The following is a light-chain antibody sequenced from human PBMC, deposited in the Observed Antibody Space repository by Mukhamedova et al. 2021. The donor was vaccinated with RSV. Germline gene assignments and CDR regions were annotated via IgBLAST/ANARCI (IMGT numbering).Light chain of an antibody. Sequence: GKAPKLLIYAASILQSGVPSRFSVRWSGTGFTLTISSLQPEDFATYYCQQLINYPPNFGQGTRLEIK. CDR3: QQLINYPPN. J-gene: IGKJ5*01. CDR2: AAS. V-gene: IGKV1-9*01.